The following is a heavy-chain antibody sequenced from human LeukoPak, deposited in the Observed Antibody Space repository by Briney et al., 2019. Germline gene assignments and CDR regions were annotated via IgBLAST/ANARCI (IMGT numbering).Heavy chain of an antibody. V-gene: IGHV3-7*04. CDR1: GFTFSGHR. Sequence: GGSLRLSCAASGFTFSGHRMSWVRQAPGKGLEWVANIKSDGSEKYYVDSVKGRFTISRDNAKNSLYLQMNSLRPEDTAVYYCARISRYGLDYWGQGTLVTVSS. D-gene: IGHD3-16*01. J-gene: IGHJ4*02. CDR2: IKSDGSEK. CDR3: ARISRYGLDY.